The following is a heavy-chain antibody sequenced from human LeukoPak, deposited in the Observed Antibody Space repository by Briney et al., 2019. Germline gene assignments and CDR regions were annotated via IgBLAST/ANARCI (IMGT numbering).Heavy chain of an antibody. CDR1: GYTFTSYD. D-gene: IGHD3-22*01. V-gene: IGHV1-18*01. Sequence: ASMTVSCKASGYTFTSYDFTWVRQAPGQGLEWMGWIRSDNGDTEYAQKFQGRATMTADTSTSTAYMELRRLGSEDTAVYYCARNGRYDSRGYDNYFDYWGQGTLVTVSS. CDR2: IRSDNGDT. J-gene: IGHJ4*02. CDR3: ARNGRYDSRGYDNYFDY.